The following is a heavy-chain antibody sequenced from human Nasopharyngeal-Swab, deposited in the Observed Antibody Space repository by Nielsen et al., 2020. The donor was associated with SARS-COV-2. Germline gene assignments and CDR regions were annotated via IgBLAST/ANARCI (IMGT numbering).Heavy chain of an antibody. J-gene: IGHJ5*02. CDR3: ARGGDPREVVAATDCFDP. V-gene: IGHV1-46*01. D-gene: IGHD2-15*01. Sequence: ASVLVSCTASGCTFTRYYIHWLRQATGQGREWMGMINPGGGSARYSQNFQGRVTMTRDTSTSTVYMELSSLRSADTAVYYCARGGDPREVVAATDCFDPWGHGTLVTVSS. CDR1: GCTFTRYY. CDR2: INPGGGSA.